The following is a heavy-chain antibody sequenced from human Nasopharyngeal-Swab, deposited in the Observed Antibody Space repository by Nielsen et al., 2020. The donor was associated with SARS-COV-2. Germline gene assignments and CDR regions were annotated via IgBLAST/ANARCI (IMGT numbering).Heavy chain of an antibody. CDR2: IYYSGST. V-gene: IGHV4-39*01. Sequence: RQAPGKGLEWIGSIYYSGSTYYNPSLKSRVTISVDTSKNQFSLNLISVTAADTAVYYCARRVVSPEFYFDYWGQGALVTVSS. D-gene: IGHD2-2*01. CDR3: ARRVVSPEFYFDY. J-gene: IGHJ4*02.